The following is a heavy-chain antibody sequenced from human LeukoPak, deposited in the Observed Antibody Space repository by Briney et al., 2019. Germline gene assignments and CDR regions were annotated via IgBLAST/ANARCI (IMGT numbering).Heavy chain of an antibody. CDR2: INPSGGRT. V-gene: IGHV1-46*01. CDR1: GYTFTGYY. CDR3: ARDQRYYDSSGHLDY. J-gene: IGHJ4*02. Sequence: ASVKVSCKASGYTFTGYYMHWVRQAPGQGLEGMGIINPSGGRTSYAQKFQGRVTMTRDTSTITVYMELSSLRSEDTAVYYCARDQRYYDSSGHLDYWGQGTLVTVSS. D-gene: IGHD3-22*01.